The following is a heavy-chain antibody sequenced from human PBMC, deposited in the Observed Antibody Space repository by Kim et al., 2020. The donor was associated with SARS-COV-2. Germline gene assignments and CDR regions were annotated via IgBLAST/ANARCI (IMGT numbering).Heavy chain of an antibody. CDR3: ARGHTPYYYDSSGLGDWFDP. CDR1: GGSFSGYY. Sequence: SETLSLTCAVYGGSFSGYYWSWIRQPPGKGLEWIGEINHSGSTNYNPSLKSRVTISVDTSKNQFSLKLSSVTAADTAVYYCARGHTPYYYDSSGLGDWFDPWGQGTLVTVSS. J-gene: IGHJ5*02. V-gene: IGHV4-34*01. D-gene: IGHD3-22*01. CDR2: INHSGST.